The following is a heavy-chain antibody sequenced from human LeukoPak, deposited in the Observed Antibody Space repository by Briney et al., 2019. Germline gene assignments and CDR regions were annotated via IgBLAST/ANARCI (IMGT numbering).Heavy chain of an antibody. Sequence: SETLSLTCAVYGGSFSGYYWSWIRQPPGKGLEWIGEIKHSGSTNYNPSLKSRVTISVDTSKNQFSLKLSSVTAADTAVYYCARLTGWFDPWGQGTLVTVSS. CDR1: GGSFSGYY. V-gene: IGHV4-34*01. CDR2: IKHSGST. CDR3: ARLTGWFDP. J-gene: IGHJ5*02.